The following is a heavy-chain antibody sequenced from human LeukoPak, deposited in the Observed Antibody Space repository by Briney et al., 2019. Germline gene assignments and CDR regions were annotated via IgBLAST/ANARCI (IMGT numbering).Heavy chain of an antibody. CDR2: IYSGGST. V-gene: IGHV3-53*01. J-gene: IGHJ6*04. CDR3: ARKPGYYYGMDV. Sequence: GGSLRLSCAASGFTVSSNYMSWVRQAPGKGLEWVSVIYSGGSTYYADSVKGRFTISRDNSKNTLYLQVNSLRAEDTAVYYCARKPGYYYGMDVWGKGTTVTVSS. CDR1: GFTVSSNY.